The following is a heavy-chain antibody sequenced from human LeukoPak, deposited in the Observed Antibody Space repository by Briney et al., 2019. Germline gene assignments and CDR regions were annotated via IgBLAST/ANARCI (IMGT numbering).Heavy chain of an antibody. V-gene: IGHV4-59*01. D-gene: IGHD1-7*01. CDR2: IYYSGST. CDR3: ARRTKNGMDV. CDR1: GGSISSYY. Sequence: PSETLSLTCTVSGGSISSYYWSWIRQPPGKGLEWIGYIYYSGSTNYNPSLKSRVTISVDTSKNQCSLKLRSVTAGDTAVYYCARRTKNGMDVWGQGTTVSVCS. J-gene: IGHJ6*02.